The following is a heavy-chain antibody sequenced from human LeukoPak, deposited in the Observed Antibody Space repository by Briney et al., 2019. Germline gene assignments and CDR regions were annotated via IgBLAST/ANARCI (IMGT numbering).Heavy chain of an antibody. CDR2: TKSKTDGGTT. J-gene: IGHJ4*02. V-gene: IGHV3-15*01. Sequence: GGSLRLSCAASGFTFSNAWMSWVRQAPGKGLEWVGRTKSKTDGGTTDYAAPVKGRFTISRDDSKNTLYLQMNSLKTEDTAVYYCTTVDTAMVRSPFDYWGQGTLVTVSS. CDR1: GFTFSNAW. CDR3: TTVDTAMVRSPFDY. D-gene: IGHD5-18*01.